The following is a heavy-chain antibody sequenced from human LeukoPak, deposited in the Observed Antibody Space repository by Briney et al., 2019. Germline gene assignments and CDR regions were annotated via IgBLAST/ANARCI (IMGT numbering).Heavy chain of an antibody. Sequence: PGGSLRLPCAASGFTFSDYYMSWIRQAPGKGLEWVSYISSSGSTIYYADSVKGRFTISRDNAKNSLYLQMNSLRAEDTAVYYCARETLYYYGSGSYYNPFDYWGQGTLVTVSS. V-gene: IGHV3-11*01. D-gene: IGHD3-10*01. CDR2: ISSSGSTI. CDR1: GFTFSDYY. J-gene: IGHJ4*02. CDR3: ARETLYYYGSGSYYNPFDY.